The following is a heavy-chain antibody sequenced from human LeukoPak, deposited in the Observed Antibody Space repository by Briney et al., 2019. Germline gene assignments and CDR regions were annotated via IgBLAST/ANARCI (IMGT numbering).Heavy chain of an antibody. D-gene: IGHD5-24*01. V-gene: IGHV4-39*07. J-gene: IGHJ4*02. Sequence: PSETLSLTCTVSGGSISSSGYYWGWIRQPPGKGLEWIGSIHNSGGTYYNPSLKSRVTISVDTSKNQFSLKLSSVTAADTAVYYCARDGGVRLQTRFDYWGQGTLVTVSS. CDR3: ARDGGVRLQTRFDY. CDR1: GGSISSSGYY. CDR2: IHNSGGT.